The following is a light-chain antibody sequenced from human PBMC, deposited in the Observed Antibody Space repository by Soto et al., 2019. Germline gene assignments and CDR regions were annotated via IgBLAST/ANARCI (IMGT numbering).Light chain of an antibody. CDR1: TSNIGAGYF. J-gene: IGLJ7*01. CDR2: DNN. V-gene: IGLV1-40*01. CDR3: QSYDTIVSGSV. Sequence: QSVLTQPPSVSGAPGQRGTSSCTGSTSNIGAGYFVHWYQQLPGTAPKLLIFDNNNRPSGVPDRFSGSKAATSASLAITGLQAEDEAHYYCQSYDTIVSGSVFGGGTQLTVL.